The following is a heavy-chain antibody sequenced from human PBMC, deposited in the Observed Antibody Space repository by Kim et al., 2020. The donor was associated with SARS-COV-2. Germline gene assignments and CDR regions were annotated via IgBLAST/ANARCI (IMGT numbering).Heavy chain of an antibody. J-gene: IGHJ4*02. D-gene: IGHD6-13*01. CDR3: ATGLRIAAGRWYFDY. Sequence: DSAKGRFTISRDSSKNTLYLQMNSLRAEDTAVYYCATGLRIAAGRWYFDYWGQGTLVTVSS. V-gene: IGHV3-33*03.